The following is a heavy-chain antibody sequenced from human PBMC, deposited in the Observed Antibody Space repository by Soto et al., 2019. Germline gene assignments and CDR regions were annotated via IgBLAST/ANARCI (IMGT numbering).Heavy chain of an antibody. CDR1: GFTFSNYG. J-gene: IGHJ6*03. CDR2: INNGGSST. V-gene: IGHV3-23*01. Sequence: GGSLRLSCAASGFTFSNYGMTWVRQAPGKGLEWVSSINNGGSSTYYADSVKGRFTISRDNSENTLYLQVNGLRAEDTAVYYCARFCSGGSLCYMGVWGKGTTVTVSS. D-gene: IGHD2-15*01. CDR3: ARFCSGGSLCYMGV.